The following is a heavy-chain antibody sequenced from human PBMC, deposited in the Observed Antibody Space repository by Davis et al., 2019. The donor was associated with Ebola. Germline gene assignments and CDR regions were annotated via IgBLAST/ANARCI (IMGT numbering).Heavy chain of an antibody. CDR3: AKDLGWLRLGWFDY. CDR1: GFTFSSYA. CDR2: ISGSGGST. Sequence: GGSLRLSCAASGFTFSSYAMSWVRQAPGKGLEWVSAISGSGGSTYYADSVKGRFTISRDTSKNTLYLQMNSLRADDTAVYYCAKDLGWLRLGWFDYWGQGTLVTVSS. V-gene: IGHV3-23*01. J-gene: IGHJ4*02. D-gene: IGHD5-12*01.